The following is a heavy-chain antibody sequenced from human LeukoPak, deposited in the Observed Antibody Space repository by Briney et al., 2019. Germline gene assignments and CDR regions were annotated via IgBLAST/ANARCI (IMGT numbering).Heavy chain of an antibody. D-gene: IGHD2-2*01. J-gene: IGHJ4*02. Sequence: SVKVSCKACGGTFSSYAISWVRQAPGQGLEWMGGIIPIFGTANYAQKFQGRVTITADESTSTAYMELSSLRSEDTAVYYCARLSGNVVVPAAIRDYWGQGTLVTVSS. CDR3: ARLSGNVVVPAAIRDY. V-gene: IGHV1-69*13. CDR2: IIPIFGTA. CDR1: GGTFSSYA.